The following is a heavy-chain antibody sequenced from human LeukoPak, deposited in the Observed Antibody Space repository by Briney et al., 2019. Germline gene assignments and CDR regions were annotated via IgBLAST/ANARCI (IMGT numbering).Heavy chain of an antibody. CDR3: ARAFYDSSGYYGVHYYYYMDV. V-gene: IGHV1-2*02. CDR1: GYTFTGYY. Sequence: ASVKVSCKSSGYTFTGYYIHWVRQAPGQGLEWMGWINPNSGGTNYAQKFQGRVTMTRDTSISTAYMELSRLRSDDTAVYYCARAFYDSSGYYGVHYYYYMDVWGKGTTVTVSS. J-gene: IGHJ6*03. D-gene: IGHD3-22*01. CDR2: INPNSGGT.